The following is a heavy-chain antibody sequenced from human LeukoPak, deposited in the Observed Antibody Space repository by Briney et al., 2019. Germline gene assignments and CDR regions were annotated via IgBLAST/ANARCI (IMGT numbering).Heavy chain of an antibody. CDR1: GFTLSSYG. V-gene: IGHV3-30*02. CDR3: AKDLNPREAGATIDS. D-gene: IGHD1-26*01. J-gene: IGHJ4*02. CDR2: IGHDGSNK. Sequence: GGSLRLSCTASGFTLSSYGMHWVRQAPGKGLEWVTVIGHDGSNKYYADSVKGRFTISRDNSKNTLYLQMNRLRAEDTAVYHCAKDLNPREAGATIDSWGQGNLVTVSP.